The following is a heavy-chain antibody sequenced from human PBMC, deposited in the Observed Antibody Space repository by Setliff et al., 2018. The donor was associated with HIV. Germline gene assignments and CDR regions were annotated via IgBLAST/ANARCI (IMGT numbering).Heavy chain of an antibody. J-gene: IGHJ6*03. V-gene: IGHV4-34*01. D-gene: IGHD6-19*01. CDR3: ARGNSSGWYSFLHYYYMDV. Sequence: SETLSLTCAVYGESFSGYYWNWIRQPPGKGLEWIGEINHSGSTKYNPSLKSRVTISVDTSKKQFSLKLSSVTAADTAVYYCARGNSSGWYSFLHYYYMDVWGKGTTVTVSS. CDR1: GESFSGYY. CDR2: INHSGST.